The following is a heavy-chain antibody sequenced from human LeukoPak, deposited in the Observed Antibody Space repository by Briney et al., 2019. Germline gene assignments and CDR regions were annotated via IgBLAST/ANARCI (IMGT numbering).Heavy chain of an antibody. CDR1: GFTFSSYG. V-gene: IGHV3-30*03. CDR3: ARELRGPPNAGFDY. J-gene: IGHJ4*02. Sequence: GGSLRLSCAASGFTFSSYGMHWVRQAPGKGLEWVAVISYDGSNKYYADSVKGRFTISRDNSKNTLYLQMNSLRAEDTAVYYCARELRGPPNAGFDYWGQGTLVTVSS. D-gene: IGHD6-13*01. CDR2: ISYDGSNK.